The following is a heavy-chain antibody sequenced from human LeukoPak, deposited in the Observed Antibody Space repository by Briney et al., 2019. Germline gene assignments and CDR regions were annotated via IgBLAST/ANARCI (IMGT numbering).Heavy chain of an antibody. D-gene: IGHD5-24*01. CDR1: EFLFSSYT. J-gene: IGHJ3*01. CDR3: ARGEMATTGGAFDV. CDR2: ISYGGGSNK. Sequence: GGSLRLSCAASEFLFSSYTMHWVRQAPGKGLEWVALISYGGGSNKYYADSVKGRLTVSRDNSKNTLFLQMDSLRTEDTAVYYCARGEMATTGGAFDVWGQGTMVTVSS. V-gene: IGHV3-30-3*01.